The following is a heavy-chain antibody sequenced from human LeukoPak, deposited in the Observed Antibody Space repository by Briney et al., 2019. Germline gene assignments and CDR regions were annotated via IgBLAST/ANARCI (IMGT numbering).Heavy chain of an antibody. Sequence: ASVKVSCKASGYTFTSYDINWVRQATGQGLEWMGWMNPASANTGYAQKFQGRVTITRTTSITTAYMELSSLRSEDTAVYYCALRSNTGCYSCFDYWGQGTLVTVSS. J-gene: IGHJ4*02. D-gene: IGHD2-2*02. CDR1: GYTFTSYD. CDR3: ALRSNTGCYSCFDY. V-gene: IGHV1-8*03. CDR2: MNPASANT.